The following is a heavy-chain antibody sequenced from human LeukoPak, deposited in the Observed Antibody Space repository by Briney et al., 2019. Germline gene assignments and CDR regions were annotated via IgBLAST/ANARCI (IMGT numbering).Heavy chain of an antibody. D-gene: IGHD6-19*01. CDR1: GFSVSTSGVG. Sequence: SGPTLVKPTQTFTLTCTFSGFSVSTSGVGVAWIRQPPGKAPEWLALIYWDDDKRYSPSLKSRLPITKDTAKHQVVLTMNKMEPVHTATYYCARQRDSDWYGVYYFDYWGQGTLVTVSS. CDR2: IYWDDDK. CDR3: ARQRDSDWYGVYYFDY. V-gene: IGHV2-5*02. J-gene: IGHJ4*02.